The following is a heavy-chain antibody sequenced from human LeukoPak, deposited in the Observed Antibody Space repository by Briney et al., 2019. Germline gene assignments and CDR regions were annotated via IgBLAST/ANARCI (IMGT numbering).Heavy chain of an antibody. CDR2: IYYSGST. V-gene: IGHV4-39*07. CDR1: GGSISSSSYY. CDR3: ARGTVVPAASYFDY. Sequence: SETLSLTCTVSGGSISSSSYYWGWIRQPPGKGLEWIGSIYYSGSTYYNPSLKSRVTISVDTSKNQFSLKLSSVTAADTAVYYCARGTVVPAASYFDYWGQGTLVTVSS. J-gene: IGHJ4*02. D-gene: IGHD2-2*01.